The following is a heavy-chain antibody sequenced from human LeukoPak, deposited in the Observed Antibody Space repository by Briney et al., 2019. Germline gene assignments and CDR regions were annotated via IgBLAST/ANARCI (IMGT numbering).Heavy chain of an antibody. Sequence: ASVKVSCTAAGYTFTSYGISWVRQAPGQGLEWMGWISAYNGNTNYAQKFQGRVTMTTDTSTSTAYMELRSLRSDDTAVYYCARDSIVVVLAAMSDYWGQGTLVTVSS. V-gene: IGHV1-18*01. J-gene: IGHJ4*02. CDR3: ARDSIVVVLAAMSDY. CDR2: ISAYNGNT. D-gene: IGHD2-2*01. CDR1: GYTFTSYG.